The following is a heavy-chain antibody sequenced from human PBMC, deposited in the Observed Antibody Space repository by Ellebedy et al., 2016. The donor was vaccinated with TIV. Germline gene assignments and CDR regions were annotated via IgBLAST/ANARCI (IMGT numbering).Heavy chain of an antibody. CDR1: GGTFSSYA. D-gene: IGHD6-6*01. CDR3: ARDISGKVGGGIAARNGPMGYYGMDV. V-gene: IGHV1-69*04. Sequence: AASVKVSCKASGGTFSSYAISWVRQAPGQGLEWMGRIIPILGIANYAQKFQGRVTITADKSTSTAYMELSSLRSEDTAVYYCARDISGKVGGGIAARNGPMGYYGMDVWGQGTTVTVSS. CDR2: IIPILGIA. J-gene: IGHJ6*02.